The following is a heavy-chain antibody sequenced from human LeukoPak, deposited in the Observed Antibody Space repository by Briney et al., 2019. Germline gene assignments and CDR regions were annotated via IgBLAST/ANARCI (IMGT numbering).Heavy chain of an antibody. CDR2: ISSSSSYM. CDR1: GFTFSSYA. V-gene: IGHV3-21*01. CDR3: ARLAGAGSSGFDY. Sequence: GGSLRLSCAASGFTFSSYAMNWVRQAPGKGLEWVSSISSSSSYMKYAESVRGRFTISRDNAKNSLYLHMSSLRAEDTAVYYCARLAGAGSSGFDYWGQGTLVTVSS. D-gene: IGHD1-26*01. J-gene: IGHJ4*02.